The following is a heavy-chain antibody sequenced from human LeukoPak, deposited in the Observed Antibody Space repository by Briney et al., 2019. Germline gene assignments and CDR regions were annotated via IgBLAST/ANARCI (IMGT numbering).Heavy chain of an antibody. CDR3: ARGNNLAD. V-gene: IGHV3-7*01. D-gene: IGHD5-24*01. CDR1: GFTFSSFW. J-gene: IGHJ4*02. CDR2: IKQDGSEQ. Sequence: PGGSLRLSCAASGFTFSSFWMSWVRQAPGKGLECVANIKQDGSEQYYVDSVKGRFSISRDNAKNSLYLQMDSLRAEDTAVYYCARGNNLADWGQGALVTVSS.